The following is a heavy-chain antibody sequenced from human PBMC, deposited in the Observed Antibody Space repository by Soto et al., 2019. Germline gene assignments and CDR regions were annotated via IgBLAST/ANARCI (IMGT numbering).Heavy chain of an antibody. V-gene: IGHV1-69*13. CDR2: IIPLFGTT. CDR1: GGTFSSYT. J-gene: IGHJ4*02. D-gene: IGHD6-13*01. Sequence: SVKVSFKACGGTFSSYTIAWVRQAPGQGLEWMGEIIPLFGTTNYVEKFQGRLTITADASTSTAYMELSSLRSEDTAMYYCARDSIAAAGTDYWGQGTLVTV. CDR3: ARDSIAAAGTDY.